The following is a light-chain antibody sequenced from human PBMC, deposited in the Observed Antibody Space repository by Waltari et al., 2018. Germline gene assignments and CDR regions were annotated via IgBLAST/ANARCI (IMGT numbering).Light chain of an antibody. J-gene: IGKJ1*01. Sequence: DIVMTQSPDSLAVSLGERATINCKSSQSVLYSSNVKNYLAWYQQKPRQPPRLLIYWASTRESGVPGRFSGSGSGTDFTLTISSLQAEDVAVYYCQQYYSGPRTFGQGTKVEIK. CDR2: WAS. V-gene: IGKV4-1*01. CDR1: QSVLYSSNVKNY. CDR3: QQYYSGPRT.